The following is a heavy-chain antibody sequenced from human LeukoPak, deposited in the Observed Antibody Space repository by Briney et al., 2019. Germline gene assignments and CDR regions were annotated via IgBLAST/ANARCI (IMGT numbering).Heavy chain of an antibody. CDR1: GYSFNTYW. CDR3: ARLWAVAATGGAGYCLDY. D-gene: IGHD2-15*01. J-gene: IGHJ4*02. Sequence: GESLKISCKGSGYSFNTYWIGWVRQMPGRGLEWMGIIYPGDSDTRNSPSFQGQVTISADKSISTAYLQWSSLKASDTAIYYCARLWAVAATGGAGYCLDYWGQGTLVTVSS. V-gene: IGHV5-51*01. CDR2: IYPGDSDT.